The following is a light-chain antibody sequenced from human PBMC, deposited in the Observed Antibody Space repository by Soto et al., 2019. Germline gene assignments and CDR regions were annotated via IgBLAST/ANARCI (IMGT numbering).Light chain of an antibody. CDR2: GAS. J-gene: IGKJ1*01. CDR1: QTVSNSY. Sequence: EIVLTQSPGTLALSPGERATLSCWASQTVSNSYLAWYQQKPGQAPRLLIYGASSRAPGIPDRFSGSGSGTDFTLTINTLEPEDFAVYLCQQYASSWTFGQGTKVDIK. CDR3: QQYASSWT. V-gene: IGKV3-20*01.